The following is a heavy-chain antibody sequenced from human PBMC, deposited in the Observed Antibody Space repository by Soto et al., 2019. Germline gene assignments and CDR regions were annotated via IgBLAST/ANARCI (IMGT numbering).Heavy chain of an antibody. Sequence: GGSLRLSCAASGFTFSSYDMHWVRQATGKGLEWVSAIGTAGDTYYPGSVKGRFTISRENAKNSLYLQMNSLRAGDTAVYYCARGRYCSGGSCDSAHDAFDIWGQGTMVTVSS. D-gene: IGHD2-15*01. J-gene: IGHJ3*02. V-gene: IGHV3-13*01. CDR2: IGTAGDT. CDR3: ARGRYCSGGSCDSAHDAFDI. CDR1: GFTFSSYD.